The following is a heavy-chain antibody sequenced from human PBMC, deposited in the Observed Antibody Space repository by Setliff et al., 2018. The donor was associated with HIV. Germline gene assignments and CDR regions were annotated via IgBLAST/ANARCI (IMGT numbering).Heavy chain of an antibody. CDR1: GYTFTGYY. CDR2: INPNSGPT. D-gene: IGHD1-26*01. V-gene: IGHV1-2*06. J-gene: IGHJ4*02. Sequence: ASVKVSCKASGYTFTGYYIHWVRQAPGQGLEWMGRINPNSGPTNYAQKSQGRVTMTRDTSIRPAYMELSRLRSDDTAVYYCARDFFGQRVGATLGYWGQGTLVTVSS. CDR3: ARDFFGQRVGATLGY.